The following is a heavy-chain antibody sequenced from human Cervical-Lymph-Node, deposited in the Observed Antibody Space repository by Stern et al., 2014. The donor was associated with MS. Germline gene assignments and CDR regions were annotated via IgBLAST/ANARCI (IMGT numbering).Heavy chain of an antibody. CDR1: GYTFTGYY. CDR2: INPNSRAT. V-gene: IGHV1-2*06. Sequence: QVQLGQSGAEVEKPGASVKVSCKASGYTFTGYYLNWVRQAPGQGLEWMGRINPNSRATKYAQSLEGRVTMTRDTSITTAFMELTRLTTDDTAVYYCAREGRYSSSWRPEVADSWGQGTLVTVSS. CDR3: AREGRYSSSWRPEVADS. D-gene: IGHD6-13*01. J-gene: IGHJ5*01.